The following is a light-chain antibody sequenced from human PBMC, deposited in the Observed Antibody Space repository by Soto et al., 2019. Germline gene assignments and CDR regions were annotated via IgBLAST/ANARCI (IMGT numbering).Light chain of an antibody. V-gene: IGLV1-44*01. CDR2: SNN. CDR1: SSNIGSNT. CDR3: AVWDDSLNGWV. J-gene: IGLJ7*01. Sequence: QPVLTQPPSASGTPGQRVTISCSGSSSNIGSNTVNWYQQLPGTAPKLLIYSNNQRPSGVPDRFSGSKSGTSASLAISGLQSEDEADYYCAVWDDSLNGWVFGGGTQLTVL.